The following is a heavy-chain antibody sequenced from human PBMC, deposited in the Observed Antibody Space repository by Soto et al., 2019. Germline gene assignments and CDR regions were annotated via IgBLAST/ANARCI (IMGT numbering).Heavy chain of an antibody. D-gene: IGHD1-26*01. J-gene: IGHJ3*02. CDR1: GFTFSSNG. CDR2: IWYDGSNK. Sequence: GGSLILSCAASGFTFSSNGMHWVRQAPGKGLEWVAVIWYDGSNKYYADSVKGRFTISRDNSKNTLYLQMNSLRAEDTAVYYCARDGVGATTGGAAFDIWGQGTMVTVSS. V-gene: IGHV3-33*01. CDR3: ARDGVGATTGGAAFDI.